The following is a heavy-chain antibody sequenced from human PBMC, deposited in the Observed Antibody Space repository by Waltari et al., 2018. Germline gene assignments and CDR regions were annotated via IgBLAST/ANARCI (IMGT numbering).Heavy chain of an antibody. J-gene: IGHJ1*01. D-gene: IGHD6-6*01. CDR1: GYSISSGYY. Sequence: QVQLQESGPGLVKPSETLSLTCAVSGYSISSGYYWGWIRQPPGKGLEWIGSIYHSGSTYYNPSLKSRVTISVDTSKNQFSLKLSSVTAADTAVYYCARDTQLEGRLFQHWGQGTLVTVSS. CDR2: IYHSGST. CDR3: ARDTQLEGRLFQH. V-gene: IGHV4-38-2*02.